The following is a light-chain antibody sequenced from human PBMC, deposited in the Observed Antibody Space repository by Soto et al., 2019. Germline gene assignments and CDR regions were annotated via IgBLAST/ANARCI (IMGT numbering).Light chain of an antibody. CDR1: QNIGSN. J-gene: IGKJ4*01. V-gene: IGKV3-15*01. Sequence: EIVMTQSPATLSASPGERATLSCRASQNIGSNLAWYQHTPGQAPRLLISGASTRATGIPARFSGSGSGTEFTLTISSLQSEDFAVYYCQQYRNWPPLTFGGGTKVEIK. CDR3: QQYRNWPPLT. CDR2: GAS.